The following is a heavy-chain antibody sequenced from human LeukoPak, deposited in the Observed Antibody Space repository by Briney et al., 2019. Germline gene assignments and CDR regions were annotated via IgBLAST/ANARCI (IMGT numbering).Heavy chain of an antibody. CDR1: GFTFGDYA. CDR2: IRSDGDD. V-gene: IGHV3-48*03. Sequence: GGSLRLSCTASGFTFGDYAMSWVRQAPGKGLEWISNIRSDGDDFYADTVKGRFTISRDNAKNSLYLQMNSLKEEDTAVYYCVRDVHWAFDMWGQGTMVTVSS. D-gene: IGHD6-6*01. CDR3: VRDVHWAFDM. J-gene: IGHJ3*02.